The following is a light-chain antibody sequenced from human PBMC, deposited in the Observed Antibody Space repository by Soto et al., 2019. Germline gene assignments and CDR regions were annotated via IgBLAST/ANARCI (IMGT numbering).Light chain of an antibody. CDR2: DTS. V-gene: IGLV7-46*01. CDR3: LLSYTGARAGVV. Sequence: QAVVTQEPSLTVSPGGTFTLTGGSSPGAVISGHYPYWFQQKPGQAPRTLIYDTSDKHSWTPARFSGSLLGGKAALTLSGARPEDEAEYYCLLSYTGARAGVVFGGGTTLTVL. J-gene: IGLJ2*01. CDR1: PGAVISGHY.